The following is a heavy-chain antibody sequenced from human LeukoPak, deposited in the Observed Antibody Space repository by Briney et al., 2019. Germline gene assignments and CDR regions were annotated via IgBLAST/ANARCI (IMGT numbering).Heavy chain of an antibody. CDR1: GGSIRDYQ. D-gene: IGHD2/OR15-2a*01. Sequence: SETLSLTCAVSGGSIRDYQWSWIRQPPGKGLEWIGEINHSGSTNYNPSLKSRVTISVDTSKNQFSLKLSSVTAADTAVYYCARVPVSWYYYYYMDVWGKGTTVTVSS. J-gene: IGHJ6*03. CDR3: ARVPVSWYYYYYMDV. V-gene: IGHV4-34*01. CDR2: INHSGST.